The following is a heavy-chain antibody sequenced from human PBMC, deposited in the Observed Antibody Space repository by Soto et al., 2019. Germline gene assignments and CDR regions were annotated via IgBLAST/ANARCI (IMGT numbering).Heavy chain of an antibody. J-gene: IGHJ4*02. CDR3: ERSYDILTGYSGFDY. CDR2: ISSSSSFI. V-gene: IGHV3-21*01. CDR1: GFTFSSYS. Sequence: EVQLVESGGGLVKPGGSLRLSCAASGFTFSSYSMNWVRQAPGKGLEWVSSISSSSSFIYYADSVKGRFTISRDNAKNSLYLQMNSLRAEDTAMFYCERSYDILTGYSGFDYWGQGTLVTVSS. D-gene: IGHD3-9*01.